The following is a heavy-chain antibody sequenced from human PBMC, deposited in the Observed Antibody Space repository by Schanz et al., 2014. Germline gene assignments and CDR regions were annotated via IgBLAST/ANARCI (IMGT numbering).Heavy chain of an antibody. V-gene: IGHV1-18*01. CDR1: GYTFTSHG. CDR3: TRGGYSYALSAFDI. CDR2: ITAYNGDT. D-gene: IGHD5-18*01. J-gene: IGHJ3*02. Sequence: QVQLVQSGAEVKKPGASVKVSCKASGYTFTSHGISWVRQAPGQGLEWMGWITAYNGDTNYALKLQGRVTMTTDTSTGTAYMELRSLRSDDTALYYCTRGGYSYALSAFDIWGRGTMVNVSS.